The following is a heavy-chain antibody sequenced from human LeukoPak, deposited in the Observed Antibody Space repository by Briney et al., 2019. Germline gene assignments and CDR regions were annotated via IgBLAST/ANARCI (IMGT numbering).Heavy chain of an antibody. CDR3: ARGGGGNSDFLTTYTGASLSFDY. D-gene: IGHD3-9*01. Sequence: GGSLRLSCVASGFTLSSYAMSWVRQAPGKGLQWVSSLGISGGYTWYAGSVKGRFTISRDSSKNTLYLQMNSLGAEDTAVYYCARGGGGNSDFLTTYTGASLSFDYWGQGALVTVSS. J-gene: IGHJ4*02. V-gene: IGHV3-23*01. CDR1: GFTLSSYA. CDR2: LGISGGYT.